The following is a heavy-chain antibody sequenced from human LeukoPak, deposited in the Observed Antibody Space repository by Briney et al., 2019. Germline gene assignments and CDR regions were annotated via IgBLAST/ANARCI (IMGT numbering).Heavy chain of an antibody. CDR3: ARGGYSRGYFDY. V-gene: IGHV3-30*03. Sequence: PGGSLRLSCAASGFTFSSYSMNWVRQAPGKGLEWVATISYDGSNEYYADSVKGRFTISRDNSKNTLYLQMNSLRAEDTAVYYCARGGYSRGYFDYWGQGTLVTVS. D-gene: IGHD5-18*01. CDR2: ISYDGSNE. CDR1: GFTFSSYS. J-gene: IGHJ4*02.